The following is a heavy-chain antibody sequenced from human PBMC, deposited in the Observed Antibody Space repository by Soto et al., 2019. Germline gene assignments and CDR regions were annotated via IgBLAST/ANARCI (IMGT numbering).Heavy chain of an antibody. CDR3: AREVSPNSRGWYTGLVRWFDA. Sequence: QVQLQESGPGLVKPSQALSLTCTVSGGSISSGDYYWSWVRQHPGKALEWIGYIYYSGSTYYNPSLKSRVTISVDRSKNPCSLGLSSVTAADTGVYYCAREVSPNSRGWYTGLVRWFDAWGQGTLVTVSS. CDR1: GGSISSGDYY. J-gene: IGHJ5*02. CDR2: IYYSGST. V-gene: IGHV4-31*03. D-gene: IGHD6-19*01.